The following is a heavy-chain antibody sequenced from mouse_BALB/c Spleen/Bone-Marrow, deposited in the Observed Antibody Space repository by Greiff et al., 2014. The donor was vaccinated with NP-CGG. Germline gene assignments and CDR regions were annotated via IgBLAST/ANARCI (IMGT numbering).Heavy chain of an antibody. V-gene: IGHV5-6*02. J-gene: IGHJ3*01. CDR1: GFSFSGYG. CDR2: IGVGGTYT. CDR3: ARPFTTVVATVFAY. Sequence: DVMLVESGGDLVKPGGSLKLSCAASGFSFSGYGMSWVRQTPDKRLEWVATIGVGGTYTYYPDSVKGRFTISRDNAKNNLYLRMSSLKSEDTAMYYCARPFTTVVATVFAYWGQGTLVTVSA. D-gene: IGHD1-1*01.